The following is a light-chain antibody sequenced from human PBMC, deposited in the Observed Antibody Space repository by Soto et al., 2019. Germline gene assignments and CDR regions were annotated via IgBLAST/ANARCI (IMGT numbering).Light chain of an antibody. CDR2: EVS. CDR3: SSYTSSSPLYL. V-gene: IGLV2-14*01. Sequence: QSVLTQPASVSGSPGQSITISCTGTSSDVGGYNYVSWYQQYPGKAPKVMIYEVSYRPSGVSTRFSGSKSGTTASLTISGLPAEDEADYYCSSYTSSSPLYLFGTGTKLTVL. CDR1: SSDVGGYNY. J-gene: IGLJ1*01.